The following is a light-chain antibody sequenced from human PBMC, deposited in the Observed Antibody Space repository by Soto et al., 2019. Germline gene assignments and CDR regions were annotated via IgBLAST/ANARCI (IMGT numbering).Light chain of an antibody. J-gene: IGKJ5*01. CDR1: QGISSY. V-gene: IGKV1-9*01. CDR3: QQLNTYPIN. CDR2: AAS. Sequence: QLTHSPSSLSASVGDRIAITFRASQGISSYLAWYQQKPGKAPKLLIYAASTLESGVPSRFSGSGSGTDFTLTISSLQPEDFATYYCQQLNTYPINFGQGKRLEIK.